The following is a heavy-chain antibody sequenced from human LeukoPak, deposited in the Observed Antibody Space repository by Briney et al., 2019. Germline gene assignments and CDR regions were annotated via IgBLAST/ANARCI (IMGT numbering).Heavy chain of an antibody. V-gene: IGHV3-23*01. CDR1: GFTVSSNY. D-gene: IGHD6-6*01. CDR3: AGEYSSSSTYYYYGMDV. Sequence: GGSLRLSCAASGFTVSSNYMSWVRQAPGKGLEWVSAISGSGGSTYYADSVKGRFTISRDNSKNTLYLQMNSLRAEDTAVYYCAGEYSSSSTYYYYGMDVWGQGTTVTVSS. CDR2: ISGSGGST. J-gene: IGHJ6*02.